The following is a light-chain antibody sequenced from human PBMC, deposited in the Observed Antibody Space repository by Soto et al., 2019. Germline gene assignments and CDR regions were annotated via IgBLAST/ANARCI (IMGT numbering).Light chain of an antibody. Sequence: VLTQPPSASGTPGQRVTISCSGGISNIGSNPVYWHQHLPGTAPKLLVYRNNQRPSGVPDRFSDSKSGTSAFLAISGLRSEDAANYYCEAWDDRPSAYVFGTGPKVNVL. V-gene: IGLV1-47*01. CDR1: ISNIGSNP. CDR3: EAWDDRPSAYV. CDR2: RNN. J-gene: IGLJ1*01.